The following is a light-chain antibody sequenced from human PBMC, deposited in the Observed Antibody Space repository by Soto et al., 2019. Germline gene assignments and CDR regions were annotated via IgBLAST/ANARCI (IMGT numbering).Light chain of an antibody. V-gene: IGKV1-39*01. CDR1: QDINSF. CDR2: GAS. Sequence: DIQMTQSPTSLSASVGDRVTITCRASQDINSFLNWYQQKPGKAPKLLIYGASSLQSGVPSRFSGSGSGTDFTLAISSLQPEDFATYYCQQSSSSPLVSFGGGTRV. CDR3: QQSSSSPLVS. J-gene: IGKJ4*01.